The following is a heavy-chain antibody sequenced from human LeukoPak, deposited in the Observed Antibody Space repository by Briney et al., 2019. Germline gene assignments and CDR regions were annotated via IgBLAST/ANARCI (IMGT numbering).Heavy chain of an antibody. CDR1: GYTLTELS. CDR3: ARVEGYCSSTSCYTGYYYYYMDV. J-gene: IGHJ6*03. Sequence: ASVKVSCKVSGYTLTELSMHWVRQAPGKGLEWMGGFDPEDGETIYAQKFQGRVTMTEATSTDTAYMELSRLRSEDTAVYYCARVEGYCSSTSCYTGYYYYYMDVWGKGTTVTVSS. V-gene: IGHV1-24*01. D-gene: IGHD2-2*02. CDR2: FDPEDGET.